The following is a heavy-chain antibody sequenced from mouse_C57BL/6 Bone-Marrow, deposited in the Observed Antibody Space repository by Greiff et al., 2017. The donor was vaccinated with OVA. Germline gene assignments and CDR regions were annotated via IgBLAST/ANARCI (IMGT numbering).Heavy chain of an antibody. Sequence: VQLQQSGAELVRPGTSVKLSCKASGYTFTSYWMHWVKQRPGQGLEWIGVIDPSDSYTNYNQKFKGKATLTVDTSSSTAYMQLSSLTSEDSAVYYCARERIYYYGSSYVWFAYWGQGTLVTVSA. J-gene: IGHJ3*01. CDR2: IDPSDSYT. CDR3: ARERIYYYGSSYVWFAY. CDR1: GYTFTSYW. D-gene: IGHD1-1*01. V-gene: IGHV1-59*01.